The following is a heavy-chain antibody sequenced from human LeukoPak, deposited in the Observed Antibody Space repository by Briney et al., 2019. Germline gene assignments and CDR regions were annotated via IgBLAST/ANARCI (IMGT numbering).Heavy chain of an antibody. Sequence: SETLSLTCTVSGGSINSYYWSWIRQPPGKGLEWIGYIYYSGSTNYNPSLKSRVTISVDTSKNHFSLKLSSVTAADTAVYYCARHPPHVVVTALRSFDIWGQGTMVTVSS. CDR2: IYYSGST. CDR1: GGSINSYY. CDR3: ARHPPHVVVTALRSFDI. J-gene: IGHJ3*02. D-gene: IGHD2-21*02. V-gene: IGHV4-59*08.